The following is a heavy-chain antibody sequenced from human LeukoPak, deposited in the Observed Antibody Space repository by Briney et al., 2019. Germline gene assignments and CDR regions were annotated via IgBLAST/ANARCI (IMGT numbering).Heavy chain of an antibody. D-gene: IGHD2-15*01. J-gene: IGHJ4*02. Sequence: PGGSLRLSCAASGFTFSSYATHWVRQAPGKGLEWVAVISYDGSNKYYADSVKGRFTISRDNSKNTLYLQMNSLRAEDTAVYYCARVYCSGGSCYYFDYWGQGTLVTVSS. CDR2: ISYDGSNK. V-gene: IGHV3-30*04. CDR1: GFTFSSYA. CDR3: ARVYCSGGSCYYFDY.